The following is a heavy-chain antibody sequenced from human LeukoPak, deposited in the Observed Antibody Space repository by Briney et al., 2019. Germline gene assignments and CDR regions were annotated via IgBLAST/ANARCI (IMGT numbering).Heavy chain of an antibody. CDR1: GFSSSTYA. Sequence: GGSLRLSCAASGFSSSTYAMHWVRQTPGKGLEWVALISYDRSNKYYADSVRGRFTISRDNSKNTLYLQMNSLRAEDTAVYYCARGDLHYHDSTRRGFDIWGQGTMVTVSS. V-gene: IGHV3-30*04. J-gene: IGHJ3*02. CDR2: ISYDRSNK. CDR3: ARGDLHYHDSTRRGFDI. D-gene: IGHD3-10*01.